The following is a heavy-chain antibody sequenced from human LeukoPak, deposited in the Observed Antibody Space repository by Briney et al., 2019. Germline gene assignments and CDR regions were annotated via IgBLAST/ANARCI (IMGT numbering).Heavy chain of an antibody. D-gene: IGHD4-17*01. CDR2: ISGSGGTT. CDR1: GVTFSSYA. V-gene: IGHV3-23*01. J-gene: IGHJ4*02. CDR3: AKNYGDSYFDY. Sequence: LTGGSLRLSCAASGVTFSSYAMTWVRQAPGKGLEWVSGISGSGGTTYYADSVKGRFTISRDNSKNTLYLQMNSLRAEDTAVYYCAKNYGDSYFDYWGQGTLVTVSS.